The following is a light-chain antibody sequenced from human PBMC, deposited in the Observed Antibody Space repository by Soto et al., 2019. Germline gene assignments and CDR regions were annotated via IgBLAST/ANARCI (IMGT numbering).Light chain of an antibody. CDR2: EVY. Sequence: SALTQPPSASGSPGQSVTLSCTGTFNDVGGYNYVSWYQQHPGKAPKVIIYEVYKRPSGVPERFSGSKSGKTASLTVSGLQADDEADYYCSSYVGNNNVVFGGGTKVTVL. J-gene: IGLJ3*02. CDR1: FNDVGGYNY. CDR3: SSYVGNNNVV. V-gene: IGLV2-8*01.